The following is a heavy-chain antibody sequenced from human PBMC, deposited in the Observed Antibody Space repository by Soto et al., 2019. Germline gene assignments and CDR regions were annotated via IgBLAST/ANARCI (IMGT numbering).Heavy chain of an antibody. CDR1: GGTFSSYG. D-gene: IGHD3-22*01. V-gene: IGHV1-69*13. CDR3: ARDKKYYYDSSDYGYFQH. Sequence: GASVKVSCKASGGTFSSYGINWVRQAPGQGLEWMGGIIPIFGTANYAQKFQGRVTITADESTSTAYMELSSLRSEDTAVYYCARDKKYYYDSSDYGYFQHWGQGTLVTVSS. CDR2: IIPIFGTA. J-gene: IGHJ1*01.